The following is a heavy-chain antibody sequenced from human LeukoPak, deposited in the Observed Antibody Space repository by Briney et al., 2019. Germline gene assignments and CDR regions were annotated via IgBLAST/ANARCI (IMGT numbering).Heavy chain of an antibody. D-gene: IGHD4/OR15-4a*01. Sequence: GGSLRLSCAASGFTFSSYPMSWVRQAPGKGLEWVSAISGDSDYTYYADSVKGRFSISRDNSKDTLYLQMNSLRDEDTAVYYCAKHDYGTFKTYDYWGQGTLVTVSS. J-gene: IGHJ4*02. CDR2: ISGDSDYT. CDR1: GFTFSSYP. CDR3: AKHDYGTFKTYDY. V-gene: IGHV3-23*01.